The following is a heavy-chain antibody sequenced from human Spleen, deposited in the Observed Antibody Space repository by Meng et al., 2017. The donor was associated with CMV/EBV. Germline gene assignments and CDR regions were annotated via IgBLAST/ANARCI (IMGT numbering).Heavy chain of an antibody. Sequence: SETLSLTCAVYGGSFSGYYWSWIRQPPGKGLEWIGEINHSGSTNYNPSLKSRVTISVDTSKNQFSLKLSSVTAADTAVYYCARHYYDILTGYSPFDYWGQGTLVTVSS. CDR3: ARHYYDILTGYSPFDY. D-gene: IGHD3-9*01. CDR1: GGSFSGYY. J-gene: IGHJ4*02. CDR2: INHSGST. V-gene: IGHV4-34*01.